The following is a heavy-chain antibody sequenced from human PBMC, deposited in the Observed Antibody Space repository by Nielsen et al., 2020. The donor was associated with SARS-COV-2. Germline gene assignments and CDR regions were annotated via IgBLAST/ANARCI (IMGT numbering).Heavy chain of an antibody. CDR1: GYTFTGYY. V-gene: IGHV1-2*06. J-gene: IGHJ4*02. CDR2: INPNSGGT. Sequence: ASVKVSCKASGYTFTGYYMHWVRQAPGHGLEWMGRINPNSGGTNYAQKFQGRVTMTRDTSISTAYMELSRLRSDDTAVYYCARTGIAVAGIDFDYWGQGTLVTVSS. CDR3: ARTGIAVAGIDFDY. D-gene: IGHD6-19*01.